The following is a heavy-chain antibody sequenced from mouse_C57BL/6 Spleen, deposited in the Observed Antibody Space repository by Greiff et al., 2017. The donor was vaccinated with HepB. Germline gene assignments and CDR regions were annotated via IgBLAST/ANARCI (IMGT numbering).Heavy chain of an antibody. CDR2: IYPGGGYT. D-gene: IGHD6-1*01. J-gene: IGHJ4*01. CDR3: ARHEAYYYAMDY. Sequence: QVQLQQSGAELVRPGTSVKMSCKASGYTFTNYWIGWAKQRPGHGLEWIGDIYPGGGYTNYNEKFKGKATLTADKSSSTAYMQFRSLTSEDSAIYYCARHEAYYYAMDYWGQGTSVTVSS. CDR1: GYTFTNYW. V-gene: IGHV1-63*01.